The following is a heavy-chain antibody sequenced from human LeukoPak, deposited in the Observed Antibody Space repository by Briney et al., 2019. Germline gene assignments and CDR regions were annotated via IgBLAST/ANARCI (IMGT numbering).Heavy chain of an antibody. CDR2: INYHGNEN. CDR1: GFTVSSNY. D-gene: IGHD2-21*02. V-gene: IGHV3-7*01. Sequence: PGGSLRLSCAASGFTVSSNYMSWVRQAPGKGLEWVANINYHGNENYLVDSVKGRFTISRDNAKNSLFLQMNSLRAEDTAVYYCSRGDPDYWGQGTLVAVSS. J-gene: IGHJ4*02. CDR3: SRGDPDY.